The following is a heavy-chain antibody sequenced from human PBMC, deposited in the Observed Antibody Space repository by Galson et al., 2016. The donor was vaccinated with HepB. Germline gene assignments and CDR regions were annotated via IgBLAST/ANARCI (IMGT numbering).Heavy chain of an antibody. CDR1: TSSVTSGYY. CDR2: IYHTGST. D-gene: IGHD1-26*01. CDR3: ARGPSGWAAADY. V-gene: IGHV4-38-2*01. J-gene: IGHJ4*02. Sequence: LSLTCAVSTSSVTSGYYWGWIRQPPGKGLQWLASIYHTGSTYYNPSLKSRGSISIDTSRNQFSLTLSSVTAADTAVYYCARGPSGWAAADYWGQGTLVTVSS.